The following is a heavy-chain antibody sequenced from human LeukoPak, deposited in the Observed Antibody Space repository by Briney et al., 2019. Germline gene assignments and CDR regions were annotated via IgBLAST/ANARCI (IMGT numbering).Heavy chain of an antibody. CDR3: AHSKGALVPDAFDI. CDR1: GFTFSSYS. V-gene: IGHV3-48*01. J-gene: IGHJ3*02. D-gene: IGHD6-13*01. Sequence: GGSLRLSCAASGFTFSSYSMNWVRQAPGKGLEWVSYISSSSSTIYYADSVKGRFTISRDNSKNTLYLQMNSLRAEDTAVYYCAHSKGALVPDAFDIWGQGTMVTVSS. CDR2: ISSSSSTI.